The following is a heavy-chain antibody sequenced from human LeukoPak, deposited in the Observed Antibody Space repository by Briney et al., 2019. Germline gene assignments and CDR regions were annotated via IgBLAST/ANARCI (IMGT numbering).Heavy chain of an antibody. CDR2: IYSDGRT. J-gene: IGHJ3*02. CDR1: GFTVSNKY. CDR3: ARDLRSMGQRALNDAFDI. D-gene: IGHD5/OR15-5a*01. V-gene: IGHV3-53*01. Sequence: GGSLRLTCAASGFTVSNKYMTWVRQAPGKGLEWVSLIYSDGRTYYADSVKGRCTISRDNSKNTLYLQMNSLRVEDTAVYYCARDLRSMGQRALNDAFDIWGQGTMVTVSS.